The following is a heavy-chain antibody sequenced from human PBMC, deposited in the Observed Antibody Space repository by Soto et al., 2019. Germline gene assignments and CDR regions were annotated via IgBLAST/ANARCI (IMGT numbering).Heavy chain of an antibody. V-gene: IGHV4-28*01. Sequence: SETLSLTCAVSGYSISSGNWWGFIRQPPGEGLEWIGYIYYTGTTYYNPSLKSRVTMSVDTSKNQFSLRLSSVTAVDTAIYYCTITRGDPQLHGLDYWAQGTLVTVSS. CDR2: IYYTGTT. D-gene: IGHD3-10*01. CDR1: GYSISSGNW. CDR3: TITRGDPQLHGLDY. J-gene: IGHJ4*02.